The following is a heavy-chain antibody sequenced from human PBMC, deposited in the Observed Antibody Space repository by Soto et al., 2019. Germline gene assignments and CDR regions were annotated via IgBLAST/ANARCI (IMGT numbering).Heavy chain of an antibody. CDR3: ARYSSGATVFYYFDH. V-gene: IGHV4-59*01. J-gene: IGHJ4*02. D-gene: IGHD6-19*01. Sequence: SETLSLTCTVSGGSISSYYWSWIRQPPGKGLEWIGYIYYSGSTNYNPSLKSRVTISVDTSKNQFSLKLSSVTAADTAVYYCARYSSGATVFYYFDHWGQGTLVTVSS. CDR2: IYYSGST. CDR1: GGSISSYY.